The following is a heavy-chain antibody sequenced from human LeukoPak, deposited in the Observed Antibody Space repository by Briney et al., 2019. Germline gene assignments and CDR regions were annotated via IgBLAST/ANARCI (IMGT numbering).Heavy chain of an antibody. J-gene: IGHJ6*03. CDR2: INHSGST. CDR3: ARATNYYYYMDV. CDR1: GGSFSGYY. Sequence: SETLSLTCAVYGGSFSGYYWSWIRQPPGKGLEWIGEINHSGSTNYNPSLKSRVTISVDTSKNQFSLKLSSVTAADTAVYYCARATNYYYYMDVWGKGATVTVSS. V-gene: IGHV4-34*01.